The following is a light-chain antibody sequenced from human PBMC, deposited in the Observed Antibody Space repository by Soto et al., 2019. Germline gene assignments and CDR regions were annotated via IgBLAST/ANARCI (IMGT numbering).Light chain of an antibody. CDR1: QSISSY. V-gene: IGKV1-39*01. J-gene: IGKJ1*01. Sequence: DIKMYKSPSSLSAYVGDRVTITCRASQSISSYLNWYQQKPGKAPNLLIYAASNLQSGAPSRFSGSGSGTDFTLTINSLQPEDFATYCCPVGYSTPWTFGQG. CDR2: AAS. CDR3: PVGYSTPWT.